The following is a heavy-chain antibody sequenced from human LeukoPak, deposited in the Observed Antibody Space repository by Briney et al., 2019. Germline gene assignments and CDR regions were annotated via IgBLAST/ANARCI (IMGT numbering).Heavy chain of an antibody. Sequence: SETLSLTCAVYGGSFSGYYWSWIRQPPGKGLERIGEINHSGSTNYNPSHKSRVTISVDTSKNQFSLKLSSVTAADTAVYYCARDYGDYGWFDPWGQGTLVTVSS. CDR2: INHSGST. CDR1: GGSFSGYY. CDR3: ARDYGDYGWFDP. V-gene: IGHV4-34*01. D-gene: IGHD4-17*01. J-gene: IGHJ5*02.